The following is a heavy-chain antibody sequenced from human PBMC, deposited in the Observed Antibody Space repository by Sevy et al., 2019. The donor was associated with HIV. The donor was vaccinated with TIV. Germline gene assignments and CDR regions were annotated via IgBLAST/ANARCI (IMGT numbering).Heavy chain of an antibody. Sequence: GGSLRLSCAASGFTFSNAWLSWVRQAPGKGLEWVGRIKSKTDGGTTDYAAPVKGRFTISRDDSKNTLYLQMNSLKTEDTAVYYCTTGGSNYDFWSGYYKNDYYDYYMDVWGKGTTVTVSS. V-gene: IGHV3-15*01. CDR3: TTGGSNYDFWSGYYKNDYYDYYMDV. CDR2: IKSKTDGGTT. J-gene: IGHJ6*03. CDR1: GFTFSNAW. D-gene: IGHD3-3*01.